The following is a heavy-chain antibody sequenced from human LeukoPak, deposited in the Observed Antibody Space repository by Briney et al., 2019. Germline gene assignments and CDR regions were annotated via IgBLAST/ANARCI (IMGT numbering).Heavy chain of an antibody. D-gene: IGHD5-18*01. CDR2: IWYDGSNK. CDR1: GFTFSSYG. J-gene: IGHJ6*02. V-gene: IGHV3-33*01. CDR3: ARDDLGDTAMFYYYYYYGMDV. Sequence: GGSLRLSCAASGFTFSSYGMHWVRQAPGKGLEWVAVIWYDGSNKYYADSVKGRFTISRDNSKNTLYLQMNSLRAEDTAVYYCARDDLGDTAMFYYYYYYGMDVWGQGTTVTVSS.